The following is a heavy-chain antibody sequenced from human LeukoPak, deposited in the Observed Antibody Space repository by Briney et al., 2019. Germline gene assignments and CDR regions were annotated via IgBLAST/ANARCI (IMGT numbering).Heavy chain of an antibody. V-gene: IGHV3-48*03. CDR3: ARGEDYGTNSFDY. J-gene: IGHJ4*02. Sequence: GGSLRLSCAASGFTFSSYAMNWVRQAPGKGLEWVSYITTSGRTIYYADSVKGRFTISRDNAKNSLYLQMNSLRAEDTAVYYCARGEDYGTNSFDYWGQGTPVTVSS. CDR1: GFTFSSYA. D-gene: IGHD4-17*01. CDR2: ITTSGRTI.